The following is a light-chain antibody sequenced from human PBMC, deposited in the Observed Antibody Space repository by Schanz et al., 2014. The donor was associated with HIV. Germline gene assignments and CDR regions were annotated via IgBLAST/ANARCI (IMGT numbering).Light chain of an antibody. Sequence: QSVLTQPPSASGTPGQRVTISCSGSSSNIKINAGHWAQHLPGTGPNLLIYATYNRPSGVPDRFSGSGSGTSASLAISGLQSEDEADYYCAGWDDSLNVWVFGGGTKLTVL. CDR2: ATY. CDR1: SSNIKINA. J-gene: IGLJ3*02. V-gene: IGLV1-44*01. CDR3: AGWDDSLNVWV.